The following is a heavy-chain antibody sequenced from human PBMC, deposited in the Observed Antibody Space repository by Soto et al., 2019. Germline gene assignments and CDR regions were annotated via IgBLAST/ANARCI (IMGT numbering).Heavy chain of an antibody. CDR3: AKGFCSSNRCLTYSYMEV. CDR2: VSWNSGTM. Sequence: EVQLVESGGGLVQPGRSLRLSCAASGFSFDEYAMHWVRQAPGKGLEWVSGVSWNSGTMGYGDSVRGRFAISRDNAKNSLYLQMNSLTTEDTALYYCAKGFCSSNRCLTYSYMEVWGKGTTVTVSS. J-gene: IGHJ6*03. V-gene: IGHV3-9*01. D-gene: IGHD2-2*01. CDR1: GFSFDEYA.